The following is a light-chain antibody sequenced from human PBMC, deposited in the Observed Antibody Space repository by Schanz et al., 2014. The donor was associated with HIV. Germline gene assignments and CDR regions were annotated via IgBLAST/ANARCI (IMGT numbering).Light chain of an antibody. CDR3: SSFAGNNKLL. J-gene: IGLJ2*01. Sequence: QSALTQPPSVSGSPGQSVTISCTGTSSDVGAYDRVSWYQQPPGTAPKLIVYEVKNRPSGVPDRFSGSKSGNTASLTVSGLQADDEADYYCSSFAGNNKLLFGGGTKLTVL. CDR2: EVK. CDR1: SSDVGAYDR. V-gene: IGLV2-8*01.